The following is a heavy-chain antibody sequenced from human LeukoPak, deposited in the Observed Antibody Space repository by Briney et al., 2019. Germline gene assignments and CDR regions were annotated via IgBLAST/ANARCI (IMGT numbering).Heavy chain of an antibody. CDR3: AGYYGSGSHRFDY. Sequence: SETLSLTCTVPGGSISSSSYYWGWIRQPPGKGLEWIGSIYYSGSTYYNPSLKSRVTISVDTSKNQFSLKLSSVTAADTAVYYCAGYYGSGSHRFDYWGQGTLVTVSS. J-gene: IGHJ4*02. D-gene: IGHD3-10*01. V-gene: IGHV4-39*01. CDR1: GGSISSSSYY. CDR2: IYYSGST.